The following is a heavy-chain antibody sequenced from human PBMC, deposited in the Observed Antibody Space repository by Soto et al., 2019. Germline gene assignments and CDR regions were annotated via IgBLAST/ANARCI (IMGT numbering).Heavy chain of an antibody. J-gene: IGHJ5*02. CDR1: GGSISSYY. CDR2: IYYSGST. Sequence: QVQLQESGPGLVKPSETLSLTCTVSGGSISSYYWSWIRQPPGKGLEWIGYIYYSGSTNYNPSLKSRVTISVDTSKNQFSLKLSSVTAVDTAVYYCARDLTTVTPGWFDPWGQGTLVTVSS. V-gene: IGHV4-59*01. D-gene: IGHD4-17*01. CDR3: ARDLTTVTPGWFDP.